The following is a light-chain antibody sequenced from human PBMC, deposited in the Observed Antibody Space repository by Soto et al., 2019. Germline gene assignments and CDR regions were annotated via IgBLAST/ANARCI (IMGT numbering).Light chain of an antibody. CDR3: SSYTSSSTLEV. CDR2: DVS. J-gene: IGLJ1*01. Sequence: QSALTQPASVSGSPGQSITISCTGTSSDVGGYNYVSWYQQHPGKAPKLMIYDVSNRPSGVSNRFSGSKSGNTASLTIYGLQAEDEADYYCSSYTSSSTLEVFGTVTKVTVL. CDR1: SSDVGGYNY. V-gene: IGLV2-14*01.